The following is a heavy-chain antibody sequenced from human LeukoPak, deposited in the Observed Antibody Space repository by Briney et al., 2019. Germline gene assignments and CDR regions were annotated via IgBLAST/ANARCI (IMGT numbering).Heavy chain of an antibody. CDR2: IYYSGST. J-gene: IGHJ4*02. Sequence: SETLSLTCTVSGGSISSGSYYWGWIRQPPGKGLEWIGSIYYSGSTYYNPSLKSRVTISVDTSKNQFSLKLSSVTAADTAVYYCARDLIEYSSSSEEHYFDYWGQGTLVTVSS. CDR3: ARDLIEYSSSSEEHYFDY. V-gene: IGHV4-39*07. CDR1: GGSISSGSYY. D-gene: IGHD6-6*01.